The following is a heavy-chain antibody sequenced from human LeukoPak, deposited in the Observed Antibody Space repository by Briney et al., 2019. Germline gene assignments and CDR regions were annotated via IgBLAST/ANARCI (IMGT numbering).Heavy chain of an antibody. Sequence: ASVKVSCKASGYTFSSYYMYWVRQAPGQGLEWMGMINPSGGSTTYAQKFQGGVTMTRDTSTSTVYMELSSLRSEDTAVYYCTCIAAAGIALAPFDYWGQGTLVTVSS. CDR2: INPSGGST. CDR1: GYTFSSYY. D-gene: IGHD6-13*01. J-gene: IGHJ4*02. CDR3: TCIAAAGIALAPFDY. V-gene: IGHV1-46*01.